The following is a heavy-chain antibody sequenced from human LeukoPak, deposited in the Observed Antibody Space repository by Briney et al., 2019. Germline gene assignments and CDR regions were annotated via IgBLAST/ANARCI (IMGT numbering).Heavy chain of an antibody. CDR2: IKTDGSST. CDR1: GFTFSSYW. J-gene: IGHJ4*01. D-gene: IGHD5-12*01. V-gene: IGHV3-74*01. CDR3: TTLYGGSLDY. Sequence: PGGSLRLSCAASGFTFSSYWMYWVRQAPGKGLVWVSRIKTDGSSTSYADSVKGRFTISRDNAKNTLYLQMNSLRAEDTAVYYCTTLYGGSLDYWGQEPWSPSPQ.